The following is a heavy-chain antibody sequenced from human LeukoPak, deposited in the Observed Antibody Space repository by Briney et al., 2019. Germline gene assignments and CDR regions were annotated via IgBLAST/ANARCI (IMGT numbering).Heavy chain of an antibody. V-gene: IGHV3-20*01. CDR1: GFTFDDYG. D-gene: IGHD3-10*01. CDR2: INWNGGST. CDR3: ARDGSGSYYLSYYGMDV. Sequence: GGSLRLSCAASGFTFDDYGMSWVRQAPGKGLEWVSGINWNGGSTGYADSVKGRFTISRDNAKNSLYLQVNSLRAEDTALYHCARDGSGSYYLSYYGMDVWGQGTTVTVSS. J-gene: IGHJ6*02.